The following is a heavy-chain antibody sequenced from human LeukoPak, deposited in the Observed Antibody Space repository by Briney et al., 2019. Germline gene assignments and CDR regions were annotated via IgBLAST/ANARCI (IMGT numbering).Heavy chain of an antibody. CDR2: RKSRTDGGTT. CDR1: GFTFSSYA. CDR3: TETWSDTGY. D-gene: IGHD2-8*01. V-gene: IGHV3-15*01. J-gene: IGHJ4*02. Sequence: PGGSLRLSCTASGFTFSSYAMSWVRQAPGKGLEWVGRRKSRTDGGTTDYAAPVKGRFTITSDDSNNMLYLQMNSLKTEDTAVYYCTETWSDTGYWGQGTLVTVSS.